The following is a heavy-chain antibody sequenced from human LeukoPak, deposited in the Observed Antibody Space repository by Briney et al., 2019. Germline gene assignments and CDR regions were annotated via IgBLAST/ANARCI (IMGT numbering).Heavy chain of an antibody. Sequence: SETLSLTCAVSGYSISSGYYWGWIRQPPGKGVEWIGSIYHSGSTYYNPSLKRRVTISVDTSKNQFSLKLSSVTAADTAVYYCARRRSTSRKDFDYWGQGTLVTVSS. J-gene: IGHJ4*02. V-gene: IGHV4-38-2*01. CDR1: GYSISSGYY. D-gene: IGHD3-3*01. CDR2: IYHSGST. CDR3: ARRRSTSRKDFDY.